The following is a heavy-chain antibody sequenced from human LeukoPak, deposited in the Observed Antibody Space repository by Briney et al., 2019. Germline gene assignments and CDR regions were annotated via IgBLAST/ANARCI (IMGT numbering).Heavy chain of an antibody. V-gene: IGHV4-4*07. Sequence: SETLSLTCTVSGGSISSYYWSWLRQPAGKGLEWIGRIYTSGTTNYNPSLKSRVTMSVDTSKNQFSLKLSSVTAADTAVYYCARSFLEWNNWFDPWGQGTLVTVSS. CDR2: IYTSGTT. D-gene: IGHD3-3*01. J-gene: IGHJ5*02. CDR1: GGSISSYY. CDR3: ARSFLEWNNWFDP.